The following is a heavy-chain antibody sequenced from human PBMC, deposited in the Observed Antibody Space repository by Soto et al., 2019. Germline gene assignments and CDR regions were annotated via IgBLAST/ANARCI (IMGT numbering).Heavy chain of an antibody. CDR3: ARSRDPGNYYYYYGMDV. CDR1: GGSISSGGYY. V-gene: IGHV4-31*03. Sequence: SETLSLTCTVSGGSISSGGYYWSWIRQHTGKGLEWIGYIYYSGSTYYNPSLKSRVTISVDTSKNQFSLKLSSVTAADTAVYYWARSRDPGNYYYYYGMDVWGQGTTVTVSS. CDR2: IYYSGST. J-gene: IGHJ6*02. D-gene: IGHD2-21*02.